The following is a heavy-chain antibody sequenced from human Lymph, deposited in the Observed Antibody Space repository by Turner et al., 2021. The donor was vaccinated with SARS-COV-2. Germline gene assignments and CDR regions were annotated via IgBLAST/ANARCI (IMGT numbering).Heavy chain of an antibody. D-gene: IGHD1-26*01. CDR3: ARGSGSYLSAFDI. CDR1: GFTVSTYA. Sequence: QVQLVESGGGVVQPGRSLRLSCAASGFTVSTYAIHWVRQAPGKGLEWVAVISYDGLNKYYSDSVKGQFTISRDNSKNTLYLQMSSLRAEDTAVYYCARGSGSYLSAFDIWGQGTMVTVSS. J-gene: IGHJ3*02. V-gene: IGHV3-30*04. CDR2: ISYDGLNK.